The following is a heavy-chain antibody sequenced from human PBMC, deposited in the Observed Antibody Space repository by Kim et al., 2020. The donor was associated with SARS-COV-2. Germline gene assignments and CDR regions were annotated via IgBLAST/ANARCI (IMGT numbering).Heavy chain of an antibody. CDR1: GFTFSSQA. D-gene: IGHD3-16*01. J-gene: IGHJ4*02. Sequence: GGSLRLSCAASGFTFSSQAMGWVRQAPGKGLEWVSSISYSGDATYYADSMKGRFTISRDNSKNTLYLQMNSLRAEDTALYYCAKDWGRVPSALFDFWGQGTLVTVSS. CDR2: ISYSGDAT. V-gene: IGHV3-23*01. CDR3: AKDWGRVPSALFDF.